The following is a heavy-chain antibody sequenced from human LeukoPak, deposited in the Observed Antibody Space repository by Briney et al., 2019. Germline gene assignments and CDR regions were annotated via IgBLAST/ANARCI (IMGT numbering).Heavy chain of an antibody. V-gene: IGHV4-61*08. J-gene: IGHJ6*02. CDR1: GDSISSGGYY. D-gene: IGHD3-10*01. Sequence: PSETLSLTCTVSGDSISSGGYYWSWIRQPPGKGLEWIGYIYYSGSTNYNPSLKSRVTTSVDTSKNQFSLKLSSVTAADTAVYYCARGNMVRGVIIGMDVWGQGTTVTVSS. CDR3: ARGNMVRGVIIGMDV. CDR2: IYYSGST.